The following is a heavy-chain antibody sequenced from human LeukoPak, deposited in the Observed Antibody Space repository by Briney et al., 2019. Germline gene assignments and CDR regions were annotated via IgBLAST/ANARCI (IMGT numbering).Heavy chain of an antibody. CDR2: ISAYNGNT. Sequence: ASVKVSCKASGYTFTKYGISWVRQAPGQGLEWMGWISAYNGNTNYAQKLQGRVTMTTDTSTSTAYMELRSLRSDDTAVYYCARTPIPRPGIAAAGHLGGGPWFDPWGQGTLVTVSS. D-gene: IGHD6-13*01. J-gene: IGHJ5*02. CDR1: GYTFTKYG. CDR3: ARTPIPRPGIAAAGHLGGGPWFDP. V-gene: IGHV1-18*01.